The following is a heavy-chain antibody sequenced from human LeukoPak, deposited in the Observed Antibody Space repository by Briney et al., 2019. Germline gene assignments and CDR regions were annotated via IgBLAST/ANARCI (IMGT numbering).Heavy chain of an antibody. CDR2: IIPILGIA. D-gene: IGHD3-3*01. J-gene: IGHJ6*02. CDR3: ARGFFESYYYYYGMDV. Sequence: GSSVKVSCKASGGTFSSYAISWVRQAPGQGLEWMGRIIPILGIANYAQKFQGRVTITADKSTSTAYMELSSLRSEDTAVYYCARGFFESYYYYYGMDVWGQGTTVTVSS. V-gene: IGHV1-69*04. CDR1: GGTFSSYA.